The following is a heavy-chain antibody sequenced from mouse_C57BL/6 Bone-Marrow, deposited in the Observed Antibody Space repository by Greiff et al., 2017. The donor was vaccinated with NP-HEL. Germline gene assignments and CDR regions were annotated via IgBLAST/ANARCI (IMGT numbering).Heavy chain of an antibody. CDR3: ARKRLLRDYAMDY. V-gene: IGHV2-9-1*01. D-gene: IGHD1-1*01. CDR1: GFSLTSYA. Sequence: VKLMESGPGLVAPSQSLSITCTVSGFSLTSYAISWVRQPPGKGLEWLGVIWTGGGTNYNSALKSRLSISKGNSKSQVFLKMNSLQTDDTARYYCARKRLLRDYAMDYWGQGTSVTVSS. CDR2: IWTGGGT. J-gene: IGHJ4*01.